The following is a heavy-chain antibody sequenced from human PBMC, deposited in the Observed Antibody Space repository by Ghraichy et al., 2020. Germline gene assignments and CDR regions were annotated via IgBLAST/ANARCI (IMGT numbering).Heavy chain of an antibody. Sequence: GGSRRLSCAASGFTVSSNYMSWVRQAPGKGLEWVSVIYSGGSTYYADSVKGRFTISRDNSKNTLYLQMNSLRAEDTAVYYCQIYDSSGYTNFDYWGQGTLVTVSS. CDR2: IYSGGST. V-gene: IGHV3-53*01. D-gene: IGHD3-22*01. CDR3: QIYDSSGYTNFDY. J-gene: IGHJ4*02. CDR1: GFTVSSNY.